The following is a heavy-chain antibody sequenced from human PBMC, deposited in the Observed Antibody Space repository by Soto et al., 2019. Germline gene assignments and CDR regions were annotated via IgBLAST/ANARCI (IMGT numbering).Heavy chain of an antibody. CDR3: AKGPTANSVWFPRYFDY. CDR2: ISGSGGTT. D-gene: IGHD6-19*01. CDR1: GFTFSSYA. J-gene: IGHJ4*02. Sequence: GGSPRLSCAASGFTFSSYAMSWVRQAPGKGLEWVSAISGSGGTTWYAGSVRGRFTISRDDSKNTLYLQMNSLRVDDAAVYYCAKGPTANSVWFPRYFDYWGQGTLVTVSS. V-gene: IGHV3-23*01.